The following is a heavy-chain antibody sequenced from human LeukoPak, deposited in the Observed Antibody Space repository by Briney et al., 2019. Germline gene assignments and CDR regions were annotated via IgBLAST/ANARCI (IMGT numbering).Heavy chain of an antibody. D-gene: IGHD3-10*01. CDR3: ARSRSGSYYSDMDV. V-gene: IGHV4-39*01. Sequence: SETLSLTCTVSGGSISSSSYYWGWIRQPPGKGLEWIGSIYYSGSTYYNPSLKSRVTISVDTSKNQFSLKLSSVTAADTAVYYCARSRSGSYYSDMDVWGKGTTVTVSS. CDR2: IYYSGST. CDR1: GGSISSSSYY. J-gene: IGHJ6*03.